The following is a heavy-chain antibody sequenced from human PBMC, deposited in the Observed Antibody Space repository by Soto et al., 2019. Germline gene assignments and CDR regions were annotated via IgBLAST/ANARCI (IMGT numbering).Heavy chain of an antibody. D-gene: IGHD2-2*02. J-gene: IGHJ5*02. CDR2: TYYRSKWYN. V-gene: IGHV6-1*01. CDR1: GDSVSSNSAA. CDR3: ARDQVVPAAIGQKTYNWFDP. Sequence: PSQTLSLTCAISGDSVSSNSAAWNWIRQSPSRGLEWLGRTYYRSKWYNDYAVSVKSRITINPDTSKNQFSLQLNSVTPEETAVYYCARDQVVPAAIGQKTYNWFDPWGQGTLVTVSS.